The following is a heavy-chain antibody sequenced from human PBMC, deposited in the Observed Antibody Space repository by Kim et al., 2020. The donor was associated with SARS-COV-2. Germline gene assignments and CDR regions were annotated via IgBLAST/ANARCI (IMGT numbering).Heavy chain of an antibody. CDR3: AREPASTTGTTSGGRFDP. D-gene: IGHD1-1*01. J-gene: IGHJ5*02. V-gene: IGHV4-34*01. CDR2: INHSGST. CDR1: GGSFSGYY. Sequence: SETLSLTCDVYGGSFSGYYCSWIRQPQGKGLEWIGEINHSGSTNYNPSLKSRVTISVDTSKNQFALKLSSVTAADTAVYYCAREPASTTGTTSGGRFDPWGQGTLVTVSS.